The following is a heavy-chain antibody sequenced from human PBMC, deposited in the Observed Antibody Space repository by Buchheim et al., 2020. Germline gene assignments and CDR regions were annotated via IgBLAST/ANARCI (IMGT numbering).Heavy chain of an antibody. Sequence: QVQLVQSGAEVKKAGSSVKVSCRASGGTFSSYAINWVRQAPGRGREWMGAIVPIFETASFAQNFQGRVTITADEYTSTAFMEVTSLRSEDTAVYYCARGHYGSGIGNYYYYHHMDVWGQGTT. D-gene: IGHD3-10*01. CDR1: GGTFSSYA. CDR3: ARGHYGSGIGNYYYYHHMDV. V-gene: IGHV1-69*01. CDR2: IVPIFETA. J-gene: IGHJ6*02.